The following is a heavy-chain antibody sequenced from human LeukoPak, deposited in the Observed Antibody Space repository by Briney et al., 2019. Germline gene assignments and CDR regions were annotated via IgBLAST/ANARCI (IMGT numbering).Heavy chain of an antibody. CDR1: GFTFSSYW. V-gene: IGHV3-74*01. D-gene: IGHD4-23*01. Sequence: GGSLRLSCAVSGFTFSSYWMHWVRHAPGKGLVWVSRIDRDGSRINYADSVKGRFTISRDNGKNTLFLQMKSLRAEDAAVYYCVRGNDYGGPHYWGQGTLVTVSS. J-gene: IGHJ4*02. CDR2: IDRDGSRI. CDR3: VRGNDYGGPHY.